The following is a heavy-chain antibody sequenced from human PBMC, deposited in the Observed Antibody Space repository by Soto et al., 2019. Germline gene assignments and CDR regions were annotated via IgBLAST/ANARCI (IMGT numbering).Heavy chain of an antibody. CDR1: GGSFSGYY. D-gene: IGHD3-22*01. V-gene: IGHV4-34*01. CDR2: INHSGST. J-gene: IGHJ6*02. Sequence: ASETLSLTCAVYGGSFSGYYWSWIRQPPGKGLEWIGEINHSGSTNYNPSLKSRVTISVDTSKNQFSLKLSSVTAADTAVYYCARDPSFYYYDSSGYYGMDVWGQGTTVTVSS. CDR3: ARDPSFYYYDSSGYYGMDV.